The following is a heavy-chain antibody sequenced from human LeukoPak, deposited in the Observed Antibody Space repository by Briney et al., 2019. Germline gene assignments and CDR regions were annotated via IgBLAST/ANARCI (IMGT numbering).Heavy chain of an antibody. J-gene: IGHJ4*02. V-gene: IGHV3-23*01. CDR1: GFTFSSYA. CDR3: AKDWKRAAPFSKVDYFDY. D-gene: IGHD2-15*01. Sequence: QPGGSLRLSCAASGFTFSSYAMSWVRQAPGKGLEWVSAISRSGGGTYYADSVKGRFTISRDNSKNTLYLQMNSLRAEDTAVYYCAKDWKRAAPFSKVDYFDYWGQGTLVTVSS. CDR2: ISRSGGGT.